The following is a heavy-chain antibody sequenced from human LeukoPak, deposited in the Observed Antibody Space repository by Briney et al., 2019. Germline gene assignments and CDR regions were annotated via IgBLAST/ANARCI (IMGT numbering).Heavy chain of an antibody. Sequence: PSVTLSFTCTVSGGSISSSPYYWGWIRQPPGKGLEWIGSVYYSGSTSYNPPLKSRVTISVDTSKNQFSLKLNSVTAADTAVHYCARPLTGYSDFDYWGQGTLVTVSS. J-gene: IGHJ4*02. V-gene: IGHV4-39*01. CDR1: GGSISSSPYY. CDR2: VYYSGST. CDR3: ARPLTGYSDFDY. D-gene: IGHD3-9*01.